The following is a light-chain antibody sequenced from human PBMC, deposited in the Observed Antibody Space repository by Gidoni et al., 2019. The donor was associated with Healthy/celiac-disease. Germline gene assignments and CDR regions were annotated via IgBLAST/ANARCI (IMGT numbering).Light chain of an antibody. V-gene: IGLV3-19*01. Sequence: SSELTQHPAVSVALGQTVRITCQGDSLRSYYASWYQQKPGQAPVLVTYGKNNRPSGIPDRFSGSSSGNTASLTITGAQAEDEADYYCNSRDSSGNHLKVFGGGTKLTVL. CDR2: GKN. J-gene: IGLJ2*01. CDR3: NSRDSSGNHLKV. CDR1: SLRSYY.